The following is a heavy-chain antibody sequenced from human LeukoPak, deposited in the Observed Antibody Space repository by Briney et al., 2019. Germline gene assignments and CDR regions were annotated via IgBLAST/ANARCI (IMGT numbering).Heavy chain of an antibody. Sequence: SSETLSLTCTVAGGSVSSSSFYSGWIRQPPGKGLEWIGSIYYSGSTYYNPSLKSRVTISVDTSKNQFSLKLSSVTAADTSVYRCSSSNSSGCLEAFDIWGQGTMVTVSS. CDR1: GGSVSSSSFY. J-gene: IGHJ3*02. V-gene: IGHV4-39*01. D-gene: IGHD3-22*01. CDR3: SSSNSSGCLEAFDI. CDR2: IYYSGST.